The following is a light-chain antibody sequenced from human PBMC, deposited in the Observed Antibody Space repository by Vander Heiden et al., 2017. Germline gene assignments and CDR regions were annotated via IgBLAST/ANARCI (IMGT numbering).Light chain of an antibody. CDR1: SSDVGGYNF. V-gene: IGLV2-14*03. CDR2: DVS. CDR3: SSYTSSSTLL. Sequence: QPALTQPASVSGSPGQSITISCTGTSSDVGGYNFVSWYQQHPGKAPKLMIYDVSDRPSGVSSRFSGSKSGNTASLTISGLQAEDEADYFCSSYTSSSTLLFGGGTKLTV. J-gene: IGLJ2*01.